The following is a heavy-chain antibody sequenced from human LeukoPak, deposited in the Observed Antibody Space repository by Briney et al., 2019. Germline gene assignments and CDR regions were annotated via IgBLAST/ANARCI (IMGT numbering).Heavy chain of an antibody. CDR3: ARVQGGDLYY. V-gene: IGHV4-59*01. Sequence: PSETLSLTCTVSGGSISSYYWSWIRQPPGKGLEWIGYIYYSGSTNYNPSLKSRVTISVDTPKNQFSLKLSSVTAADTAVYYCARVQGGDLYYWGQGTLVTVSS. D-gene: IGHD2-21*02. J-gene: IGHJ4*02. CDR1: GGSISSYY. CDR2: IYYSGST.